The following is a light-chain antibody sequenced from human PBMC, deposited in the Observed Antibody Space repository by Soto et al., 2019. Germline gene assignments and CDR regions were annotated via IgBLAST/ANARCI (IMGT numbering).Light chain of an antibody. V-gene: IGLV2-23*02. J-gene: IGLJ2*01. CDR2: EVS. CDR1: SSDVGSYDL. CDR3: CSYATPRL. Sequence: QSALTQPASVSGSPGQSITISCTGTSSDVGSYDLVSWYQQHPDKAPKLLLFEVSKWPSGVSIRFSGSKSGNTASLTISGLQPEDEADYYCCSYATPRLFGGGTKVTVL.